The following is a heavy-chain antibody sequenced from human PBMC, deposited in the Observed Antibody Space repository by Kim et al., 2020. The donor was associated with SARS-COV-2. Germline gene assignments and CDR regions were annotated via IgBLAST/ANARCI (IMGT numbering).Heavy chain of an antibody. J-gene: IGHJ6*02. CDR1: GYRFNELS. V-gene: IGHV1-24*01. CDR3: GTYQLDDSYLGLVV. D-gene: IGHD1-1*01. CDR2: FDPAVGDR. Sequence: ASVKVSCKVSGYRFNELSVHWVRQAPGKGLEWMGGFDPAVGDRMYARKLQGRVTMTEATSIDTAYMELSSLTFEDTATCYPGTYQLDDSYLGLVVWGQGT.